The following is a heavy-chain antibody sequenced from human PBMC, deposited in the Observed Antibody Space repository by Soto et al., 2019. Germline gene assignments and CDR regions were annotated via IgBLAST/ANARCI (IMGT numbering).Heavy chain of an antibody. J-gene: IGHJ4*02. Sequence: DVQLVESGGGLVQPGRSLRLSCAASGFTFDDYAMHWVRQAPGKGLEWVSGISWNSGSIGYADSVKGRFTISRDNAKNSLYLQMNSLRAEDTALYYCAKGGSDDYGDYPYYFDYWGQGTLVTVSS. CDR1: GFTFDDYA. CDR2: ISWNSGSI. CDR3: AKGGSDDYGDYPYYFDY. V-gene: IGHV3-9*01. D-gene: IGHD4-17*01.